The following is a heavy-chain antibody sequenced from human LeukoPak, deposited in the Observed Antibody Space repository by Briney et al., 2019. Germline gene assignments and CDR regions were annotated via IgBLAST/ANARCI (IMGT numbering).Heavy chain of an antibody. V-gene: IGHV7-4-1*02. CDR3: ARRGKKGLIDY. CDR2: INTDTGNP. D-gene: IGHD3-16*01. J-gene: IGHJ4*02. Sequence: ASVKISCKASGYTFTGYCMHWVRQAPGQGLEWMGWINTDTGNPTYAQGFTGRFVFSLDTSVSTAYLQISSLKAEDTAVYYCARRGKKGLIDYWGQGTLVTVSS. CDR1: GYTFTGYC.